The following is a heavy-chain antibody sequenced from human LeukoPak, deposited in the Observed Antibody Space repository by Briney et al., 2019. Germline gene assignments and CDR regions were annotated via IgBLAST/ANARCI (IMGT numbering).Heavy chain of an antibody. J-gene: IGHJ5*02. CDR2: INPNSGGT. Sequence: ASVKVSCKASGGTFSSYAISWVRQAPGQGLEWMGWINPNSGGTNYAQKFQGRVTMTRDTSISTAYMELSRLRSDDTAVYYCARDSDCSSTSCYSLYNWFDPWGQGTLVTVSS. V-gene: IGHV1-2*02. D-gene: IGHD2-2*01. CDR3: ARDSDCSSTSCYSLYNWFDP. CDR1: GGTFSSYA.